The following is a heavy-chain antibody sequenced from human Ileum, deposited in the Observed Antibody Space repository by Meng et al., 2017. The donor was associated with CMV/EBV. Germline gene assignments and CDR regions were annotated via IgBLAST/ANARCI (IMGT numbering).Heavy chain of an antibody. D-gene: IGHD5-12*01. CDR3: AAPRLFKVVFDY. CDR1: GFTFSSYG. Sequence: GGSLRLSCAASGFTFSSYGMHWVRQAPGKGLEWVAVIWYDGSNKYYADSVKGRFTISRDNSKNTLYLQMNSLRAEDTAVYYCAAPRLFKVVFDYWGPGTLVTVSS. V-gene: IGHV3-33*01. CDR2: IWYDGSNK. J-gene: IGHJ4*02.